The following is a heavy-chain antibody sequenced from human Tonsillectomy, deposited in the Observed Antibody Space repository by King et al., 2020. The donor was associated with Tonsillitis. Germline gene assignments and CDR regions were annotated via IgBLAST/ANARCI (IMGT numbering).Heavy chain of an antibody. CDR1: GYSFTSYW. J-gene: IGHJ6*03. CDR2: IHPSDSDT. Sequence: QLVQSGAEVKKPGESLKISCKGSGYSFTSYWIGWVRQMPGQGLVWMGIIHPSDSDTRYSPSFQGLVTISADKSISTAYLQWRSLTASDTAMYYCARHYGESYYYSMDVWGKGTTVTVSS. V-gene: IGHV5-51*01. D-gene: IGHD4-17*01. CDR3: ARHYGESYYYSMDV.